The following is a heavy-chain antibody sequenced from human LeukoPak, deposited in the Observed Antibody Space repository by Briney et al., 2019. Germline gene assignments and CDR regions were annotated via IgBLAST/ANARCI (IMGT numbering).Heavy chain of an antibody. Sequence: GGSLRLSCAASGFTFSSYEMNWVRQAPGKGLEWVSYISSSGSTIYYADSVKGRFTISRDNAKNSLYLQMNSLRAEDTALYYCAKEFARHNYYYYMDVWGKGTTVTISS. V-gene: IGHV3-48*03. CDR3: AKEFARHNYYYYMDV. D-gene: IGHD2-21*01. CDR1: GFTFSSYE. CDR2: ISSSGSTI. J-gene: IGHJ6*03.